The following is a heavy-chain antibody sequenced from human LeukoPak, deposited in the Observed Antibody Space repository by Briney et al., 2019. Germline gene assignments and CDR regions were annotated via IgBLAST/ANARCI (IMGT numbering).Heavy chain of an antibody. CDR2: ISDNGDST. J-gene: IGHJ4*02. CDR1: GLTFSNYA. V-gene: IGHV3-23*01. Sequence: HPGGSLRLSCTASGLTFSNYATTWVRQAPGKGLEWVSSISDNGDSTYYADSVKGRFTISRDNSRDTLYVQMHSLRAEDAAVYYCAKSHSEAQRGYFDYWGQGTLVTVSS. D-gene: IGHD5-24*01. CDR3: AKSHSEAQRGYFDY.